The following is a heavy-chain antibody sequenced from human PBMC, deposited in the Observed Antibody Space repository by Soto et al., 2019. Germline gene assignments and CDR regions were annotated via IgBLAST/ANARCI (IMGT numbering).Heavy chain of an antibody. CDR2: ISGYDGNT. V-gene: IGHV1-18*04. CDR1: GYTFTSYG. J-gene: IGHJ4*02. CDR3: ARVGYSYGSRGLDS. Sequence: ASVKVSCKAFGYTFTSYGINWVRQAPGQGLEWMGWISGYDGNTNYAQKFQGRVTMTTDTSTSTGYTELRSLRSDDTALYYCARVGYSYGSRGLDSWGQGTLVTVSS. D-gene: IGHD5-18*01.